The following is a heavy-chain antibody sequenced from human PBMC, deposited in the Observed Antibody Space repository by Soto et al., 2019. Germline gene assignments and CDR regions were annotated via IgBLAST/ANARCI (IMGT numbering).Heavy chain of an antibody. J-gene: IGHJ4*02. V-gene: IGHV3-66*01. CDR3: ARGSPPYYYDSSGYLDY. D-gene: IGHD3-22*01. Sequence: PGGSLRLSCAASGFTVSSNYMSWVRQAPGKGLEWVSVIYSGGSTYYADSVKGRFTISRDNSKNTLYLQMNSLRAEDTAVYYCARGSPPYYYDSSGYLDYSGQGTLVTVSS. CDR2: IYSGGST. CDR1: GFTVSSNY.